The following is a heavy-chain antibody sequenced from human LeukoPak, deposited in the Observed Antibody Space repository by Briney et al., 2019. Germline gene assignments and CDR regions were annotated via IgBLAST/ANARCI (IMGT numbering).Heavy chain of an antibody. J-gene: IGHJ5*02. Sequence: PSETLSLTCTVSGGSISSGSYYWSWIRQPAGKGLEWIGCIYNSESINYNPSLKSRVTMSIDTSKNQFSLKLNSVTAADTAVYYCARDRSSSYTRDWFDPWGQGVLVTVSS. CDR1: GGSISSGSYY. D-gene: IGHD6-13*01. CDR3: ARDRSSSYTRDWFDP. V-gene: IGHV4-61*10. CDR2: IYNSESI.